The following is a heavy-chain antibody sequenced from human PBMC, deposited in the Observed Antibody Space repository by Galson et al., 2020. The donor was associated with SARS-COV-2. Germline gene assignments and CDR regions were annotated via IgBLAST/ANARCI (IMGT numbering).Heavy chain of an antibody. D-gene: IGHD3-9*01. CDR1: GFTFSSYG. J-gene: IGHJ6*02. CDR2: IWYDGSNK. Sequence: GRSLRLSCAASGFTFSSYGMHWVRQAPGKGLEWVAVIWYDGSNKYYADSVKGRFTISRDNSKNTLYLQMNSLRAEDTAVYYCARDPTYYDILTGYINRPTQYYYYGMDVWGQGTTVTVSS. CDR3: ARDPTYYDILTGYINRPTQYYYYGMDV. V-gene: IGHV3-33*01.